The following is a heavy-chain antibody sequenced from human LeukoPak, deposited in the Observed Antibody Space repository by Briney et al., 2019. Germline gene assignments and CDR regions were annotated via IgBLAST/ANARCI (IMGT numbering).Heavy chain of an antibody. V-gene: IGHV3-30*12. CDR3: ARDRDNNYYDY. J-gene: IGHJ4*02. CDR2: IFYDGSKK. D-gene: IGHD5-24*01. Sequence: QPGGSLRLSCAASRFTFSIYGMHWVRQAPGKGLERVSFIFYDGSKKYYADSVKGRFTISRDDSKNTLYLQMNTLRVEVTAVYYCARDRDNNYYDYWGQGTLVTVSS. CDR1: RFTFSIYG.